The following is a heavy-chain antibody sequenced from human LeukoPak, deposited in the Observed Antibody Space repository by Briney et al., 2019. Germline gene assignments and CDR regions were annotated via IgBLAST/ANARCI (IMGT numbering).Heavy chain of an antibody. CDR3: ARDYYDSSGQTWDDFDY. D-gene: IGHD3-22*01. CDR2: INPNSGGT. J-gene: IGHJ4*02. CDR1: GYTFTGYY. V-gene: IGHV1-2*02. Sequence: GASVKVSCKASGYTFTGYYMHWVRQAPGQGLEWMGWINPNSGGTNYAQKFQGRVTMTRDTSISTAYMELSRLRSDDTAVYYCARDYYDSSGQTWDDFDYWGQGTLVTVSS.